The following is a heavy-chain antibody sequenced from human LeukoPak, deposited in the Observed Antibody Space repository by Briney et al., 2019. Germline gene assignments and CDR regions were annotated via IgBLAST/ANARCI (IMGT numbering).Heavy chain of an antibody. V-gene: IGHV1-2*02. CDR1: GYTFTSYG. J-gene: IGHJ3*01. CDR2: INPYNGAT. Sequence: ASVKVSCKASGYTFTSYGISWVRQAPGQGLEWMGWINPYNGATIYAQKFQGRVTMTRDTSISTAYMELSRLRSDDTAVYYCATPHLLSDDTFDVWGRGTMITVSS. D-gene: IGHD2-15*01. CDR3: ATPHLLSDDTFDV.